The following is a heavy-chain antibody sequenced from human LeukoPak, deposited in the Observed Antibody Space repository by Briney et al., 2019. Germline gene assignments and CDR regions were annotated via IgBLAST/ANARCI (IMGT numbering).Heavy chain of an antibody. CDR2: ISGSGRST. J-gene: IGHJ5*02. D-gene: IGHD1-26*01. Sequence: GGSLRLSCAGSGFTFNTSAMSWVRQAPGKGLEWVSAISGSGRSTFYTDSVRGRFTISRDNSKNTLYLQMNSLRAEDTAVYFCAKGRGTRVYNWFDTWGQGILVTVSS. V-gene: IGHV3-23*01. CDR1: GFTFNTSA. CDR3: AKGRGTRVYNWFDT.